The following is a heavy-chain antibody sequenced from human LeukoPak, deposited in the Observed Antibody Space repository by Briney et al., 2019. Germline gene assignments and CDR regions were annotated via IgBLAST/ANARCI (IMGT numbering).Heavy chain of an antibody. J-gene: IGHJ4*02. CDR2: TNHSGST. CDR1: GGFFSGYY. Sequence: SETLSLTCAVYGGFFSGYYWSWIRQPPGKGLEWIGETNHSGSTNYNPSLKSRVTISVDTSKNQFSLKLSSVTAADTAVYYCARGRGAHSYGYGSFDYWGQGTLVTVSS. V-gene: IGHV4-34*01. D-gene: IGHD5-18*01. CDR3: ARGRGAHSYGYGSFDY.